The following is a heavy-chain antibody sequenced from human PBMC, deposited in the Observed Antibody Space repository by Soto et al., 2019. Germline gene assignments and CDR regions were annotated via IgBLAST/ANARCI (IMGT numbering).Heavy chain of an antibody. D-gene: IGHD5-18*01. V-gene: IGHV1-3*01. Sequence: TSVEAPFKDSGNTLTGYAVHWVRQAPGQRLEWMGWINAGNGNTKYSQKFQGRVTITRDTSASTAYMELSSLRSEDTAVYYCARSPGYSYGDYWGQGTLVIVSS. CDR2: INAGNGNT. CDR3: ARSPGYSYGDY. CDR1: GNTLTGYA. J-gene: IGHJ4*02.